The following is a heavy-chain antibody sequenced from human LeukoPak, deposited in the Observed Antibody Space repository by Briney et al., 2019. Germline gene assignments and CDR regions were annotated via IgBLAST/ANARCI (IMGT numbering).Heavy chain of an antibody. CDR2: IYYSGST. D-gene: IGHD5-18*01. V-gene: IGHV4-39*07. J-gene: IGHJ4*02. CDR3: ARVPPSLSYGLPFDY. Sequence: PSETLSLTCTVSGGSISRSSYYWGWIRQPPGKGLEWIGSIYYSGSTYYNPSLKSRVTISVDTSKNQFSLKLSSVTAADTAVYYCARVPPSLSYGLPFDYWGQGTLVTVSS. CDR1: GGSISRSSYY.